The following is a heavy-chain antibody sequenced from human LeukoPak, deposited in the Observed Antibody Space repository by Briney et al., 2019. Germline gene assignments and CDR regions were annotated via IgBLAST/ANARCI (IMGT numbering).Heavy chain of an antibody. J-gene: IGHJ4*02. CDR3: AKDSILWFGEPTPEYDY. Sequence: GGSLRLSCAASGFTFSSYGMHWVRQAPGKGLEWVAVMSYDGSNKYYADSVKGRFTISRDNSKNTLYLQMNSLRAEDTAVYYCAKDSILWFGEPTPEYDYWGQGTLVTVSS. CDR1: GFTFSSYG. D-gene: IGHD3-10*01. V-gene: IGHV3-30*18. CDR2: MSYDGSNK.